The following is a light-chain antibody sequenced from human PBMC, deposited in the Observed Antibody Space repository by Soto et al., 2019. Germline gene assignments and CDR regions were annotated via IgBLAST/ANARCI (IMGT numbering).Light chain of an antibody. CDR2: SNT. J-gene: IGLJ2*01. Sequence: QSVLTQPPSASGTPGQTIAISCSGGSSNIGSHTVNWYQQLPGTAPSLLIYSNTQRPSGAPDRFSGSKSGTSASLAISGLQSEYEGDYCCAAWDDSLNGVVFGGGTKLTVL. V-gene: IGLV1-44*01. CDR1: SSNIGSHT. CDR3: AAWDDSLNGVV.